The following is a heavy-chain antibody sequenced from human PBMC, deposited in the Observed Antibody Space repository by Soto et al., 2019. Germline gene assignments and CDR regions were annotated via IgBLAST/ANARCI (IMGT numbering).Heavy chain of an antibody. V-gene: IGHV1-69*06. J-gene: IGHJ6*02. CDR3: ATIAGRPENYYYGMDV. CDR1: GGTFSSYG. CDR2: IIPIFNTP. Sequence: QVQLVQSGAEVKKPGSSVKVSCKASGGTFSSYGITWVRQAPGQGLEWMGGIIPIFNTPDYERKFQGRVTITADKSTSTAYMELSSLRSEDTAVYYCATIAGRPENYYYGMDVWGQGTTFTVSS. D-gene: IGHD6-6*01.